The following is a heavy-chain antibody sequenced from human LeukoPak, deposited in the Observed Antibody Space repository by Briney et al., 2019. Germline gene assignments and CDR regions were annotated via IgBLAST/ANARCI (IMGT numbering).Heavy chain of an antibody. Sequence: TSETLSLTCAVYGGSFSGYYWSWIRQPPGKGLEWIGEINHSGSTNYNPSLKSRVTISVDTSKNQFSLKLSSVTAADTAVYYCARALRFLEWRKAVCYFDYWGQGTLVTVSS. CDR1: GGSFSGYY. CDR3: ARALRFLEWRKAVCYFDY. D-gene: IGHD3-3*01. J-gene: IGHJ4*02. V-gene: IGHV4-34*01. CDR2: INHSGST.